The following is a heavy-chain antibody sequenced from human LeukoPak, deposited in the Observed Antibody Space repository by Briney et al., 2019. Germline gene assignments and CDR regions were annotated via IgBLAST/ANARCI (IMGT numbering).Heavy chain of an antibody. Sequence: GGSLRLSCAASGFTVSNNYMSWVRQAPGKGLEWVSFIYNTGDTYYADSVRGRFTISRDNSKNTLFLQMNSLRVEDTALYYCARWYCSTNSCYYDYWGQGTLVTVSS. D-gene: IGHD2-2*01. CDR2: IYNTGDT. CDR1: GFTVSNNY. J-gene: IGHJ4*02. CDR3: ARWYCSTNSCYYDY. V-gene: IGHV3-53*01.